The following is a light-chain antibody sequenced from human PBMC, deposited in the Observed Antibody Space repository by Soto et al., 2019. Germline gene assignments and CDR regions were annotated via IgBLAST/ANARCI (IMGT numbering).Light chain of an antibody. V-gene: IGLV1-40*01. CDR3: QSYDSSLSAHVV. J-gene: IGLJ2*01. CDR2: GNS. Sequence: QSVLTQPPSVSGAPGQRVTISCTGSSSNIGAGYDVHWYQQLPGTAPKLLIYGNSNRPSGVPDRFSGSKSGTSASRAITGLQAEGDADDYCQSYDSSLSAHVVFGGGTKLTVL. CDR1: SSNIGAGYD.